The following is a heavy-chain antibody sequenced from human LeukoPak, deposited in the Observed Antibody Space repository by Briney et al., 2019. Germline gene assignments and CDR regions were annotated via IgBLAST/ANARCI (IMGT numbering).Heavy chain of an antibody. CDR3: AKRGLAAALFR. D-gene: IGHD6-13*01. Sequence: GGTLRLSCAASGFTFSSYAMSWVRQAPGKGLEWVSDISGSGGSTYFADSVKGRFTISRDNSKNTLYLQMNRLRAEDTAVYYCAKRGLAAALFRWGQGTLVTVSS. J-gene: IGHJ4*02. CDR2: ISGSGGST. V-gene: IGHV3-23*01. CDR1: GFTFSSYA.